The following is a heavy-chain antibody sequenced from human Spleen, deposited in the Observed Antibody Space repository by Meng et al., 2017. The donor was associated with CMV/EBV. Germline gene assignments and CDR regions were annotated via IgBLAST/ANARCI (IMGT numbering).Heavy chain of an antibody. CDR2: IRYDGSNK. J-gene: IGHJ4*02. Sequence: GESLKISCAASGFSFSSYDMHWVRQAPGEGLEWVAFIRYDGSNKYYGDSVKGRFTISRDNSKNTLYLQMSGLGAEDTAVYYCAKHTASNCYSPLDYWGQGTLVTVFS. CDR1: GFSFSSYD. V-gene: IGHV3-30*02. CDR3: AKHTASNCYSPLDY. D-gene: IGHD2-15*01.